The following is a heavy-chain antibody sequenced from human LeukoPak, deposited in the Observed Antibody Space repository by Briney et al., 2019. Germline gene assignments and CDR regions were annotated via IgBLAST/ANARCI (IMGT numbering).Heavy chain of an antibody. V-gene: IGHV3-30*04. D-gene: IGHD2-2*01. Sequence: GGSLRLSCAASGFTFSSYAMHWVRQAPGKGLEWVAVISYDGSNKYYADSVKGRFTISRDNSKNTLYLQMNSLRAEDTAVYYCAKDPTIGVLPSDWGQGTLVTVSS. CDR2: ISYDGSNK. CDR1: GFTFSSYA. CDR3: AKDPTIGVLPSD. J-gene: IGHJ4*02.